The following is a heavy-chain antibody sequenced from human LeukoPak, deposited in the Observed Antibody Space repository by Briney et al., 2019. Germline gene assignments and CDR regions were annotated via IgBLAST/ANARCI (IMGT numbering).Heavy chain of an antibody. CDR3: ARGPSVLWFGDLGGVDY. D-gene: IGHD3-10*01. CDR2: IYYSGST. V-gene: IGHV4-39*07. CDR1: GGSISSSSYY. J-gene: IGHJ4*02. Sequence: SETLSLTCTVSGGSISSSSYYWGWIRQPPGKGLEWIGSIYYSGSTYYNPSLKSRVTISVDTSKNQFSLKLSSVTAADTAVYYCARGPSVLWFGDLGGVDYWGQGTLVTVSS.